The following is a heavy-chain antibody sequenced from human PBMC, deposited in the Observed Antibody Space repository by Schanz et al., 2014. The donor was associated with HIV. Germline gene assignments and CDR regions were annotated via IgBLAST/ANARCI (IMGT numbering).Heavy chain of an antibody. CDR1: GYSFTGYY. V-gene: IGHV1-2*02. J-gene: IGHJ3*02. Sequence: QVQLVQSGAEVKKPGAAVKVSCKASGYSFTGYYMHWMRQAPGQGFEWMGWINPNTGGTNYAQKFQGRVTMTRDTSITTAYMELRNLRSDDTAVYYCVRPMTPRPIDAFEIWGQGTMVIVSS. CDR3: VRPMTPRPIDAFEI. CDR2: INPNTGGT.